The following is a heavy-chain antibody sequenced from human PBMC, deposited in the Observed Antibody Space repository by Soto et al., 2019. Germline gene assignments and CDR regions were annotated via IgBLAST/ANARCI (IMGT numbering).Heavy chain of an antibody. V-gene: IGHV1-18*01. D-gene: IGHD3-22*01. J-gene: IGHJ5*02. Sequence: VKVSCKASGYTFTSYGISWVRQAPGQGLEWMGWISAYNGNTNYAQKLQGRVTMTTDTSTSTAYMELRSLRSDDTAVYYCARAHDSSGYYVPDVMLISPWGQGTLVTVSS. CDR2: ISAYNGNT. CDR1: GYTFTSYG. CDR3: ARAHDSSGYYVPDVMLISP.